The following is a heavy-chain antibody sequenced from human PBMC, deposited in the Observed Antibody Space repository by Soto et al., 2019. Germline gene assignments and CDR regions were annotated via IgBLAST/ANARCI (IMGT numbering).Heavy chain of an antibody. CDR2: IIPIFGTA. CDR3: ANQGGGIVLVPAATYYYGMDV. V-gene: IGHV1-69*13. Sequence: SVKVSCKASGGTFSSYAISWVRQAPGQGLEWMGGIIPIFGTANYAQKFQGRVTITADESTSTAYMELSSLRSEDTAVYYCANQGGGIVLVPAATYYYGMDVWR. J-gene: IGHJ6*02. CDR1: GGTFSSYA. D-gene: IGHD2-2*01.